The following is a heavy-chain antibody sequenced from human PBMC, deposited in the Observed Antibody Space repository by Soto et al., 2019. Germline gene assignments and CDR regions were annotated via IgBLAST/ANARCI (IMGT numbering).Heavy chain of an antibody. D-gene: IGHD2-15*01. CDR2: INPNSGGT. V-gene: IGHV1-2*04. CDR1: GYTFTGYY. J-gene: IGHJ6*02. CDR3: ASSPSRSGEYYYYYGMHV. Sequence: QVQLVQSGAEVKEPGASVKVSCKASGYTFTGYYMHWVRQAPGQGLEWMGWINPNSGGTNYAQKFQGWVTMTRDTSISTAYMELSRLRSDDTAVYYCASSPSRSGEYYYYYGMHVWGQGTTVTVSS.